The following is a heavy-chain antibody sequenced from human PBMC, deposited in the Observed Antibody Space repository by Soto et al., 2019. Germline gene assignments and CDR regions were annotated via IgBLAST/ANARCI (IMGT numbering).Heavy chain of an antibody. V-gene: IGHV3-74*01. D-gene: IGHD2-2*02. J-gene: IGHJ6*02. CDR3: ASGANDCDSSTSCYTVGSYYYYCFDV. CDR1: GFTFSSYW. Sequence: GGSLRLSCAASGFTFSSYWMHWVRQAPGKGLVWVSRINSDGSSTSYADSVKGRFTISRDNAKNTLYLQMNSLRAEDTAVYYCASGANDCDSSTSCYTVGSYYYYCFDVWGQGTSVTVSS. CDR2: INSDGSST.